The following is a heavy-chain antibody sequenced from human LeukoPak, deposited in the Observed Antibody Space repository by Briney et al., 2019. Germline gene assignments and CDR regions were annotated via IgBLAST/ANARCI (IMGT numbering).Heavy chain of an antibody. CDR3: ARVFGNAFDI. Sequence: GGSLRLSCAASGFTFSSYSMNWVRQAPGKGLEWVSYISSSGSTIYYADSVKGRFTISRDNAKNSLYLQMNSLRAEDTAVYYCARVFGNAFDIWGQGTMVTVSS. V-gene: IGHV3-48*04. J-gene: IGHJ3*02. D-gene: IGHD3-3*01. CDR2: ISSSGSTI. CDR1: GFTFSSYS.